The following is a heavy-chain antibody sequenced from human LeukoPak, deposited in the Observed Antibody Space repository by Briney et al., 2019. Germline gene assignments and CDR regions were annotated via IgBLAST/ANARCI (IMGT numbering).Heavy chain of an antibody. Sequence: SETLSLTCTVSGGSISSSSYYWSWIRQPPGKGLEWIGYIYYSGSTNYNPSLKSRVAISVDTSKNQFSLRLNSVTAADTAVYYCARGYDSKSTYFNYWGQGTLVTVSS. D-gene: IGHD5-12*01. V-gene: IGHV4-61*01. J-gene: IGHJ4*02. CDR2: IYYSGST. CDR3: ARGYDSKSTYFNY. CDR1: GGSISSSSYY.